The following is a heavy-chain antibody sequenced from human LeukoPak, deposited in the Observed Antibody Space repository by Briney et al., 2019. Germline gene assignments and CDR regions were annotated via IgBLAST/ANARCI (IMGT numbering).Heavy chain of an antibody. D-gene: IGHD3-10*01. J-gene: IGHJ4*02. V-gene: IGHV4-30-2*01. CDR3: ARDPGGGGYFDY. CDR2: IYHSGST. CDR1: GGSISSGGYS. Sequence: SEALSLTCAVSGGSISSGGYSWSWIRQPPGKGLEWIGYIYHSGSTYYNPSLKSRVTISVDRSKNQFSLKLSSVTAADTAVYYCARDPGGGGYFDYWGQEPLVTVS.